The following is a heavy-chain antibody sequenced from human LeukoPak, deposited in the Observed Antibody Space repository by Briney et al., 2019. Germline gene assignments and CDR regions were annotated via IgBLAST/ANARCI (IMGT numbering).Heavy chain of an antibody. Sequence: GASVKVSCKASGYTFTSYGISWVRQAPGQGLEWMGWISAYNGNTNYAQKLQGRVTVTSEKSTSTAYMELRSLRSDDTAVYFCVYDSSGYGNDAFDFWGQGTMVTVSS. CDR1: GYTFTSYG. D-gene: IGHD3-22*01. CDR3: VYDSSGYGNDAFDF. CDR2: ISAYNGNT. J-gene: IGHJ3*01. V-gene: IGHV1-18*01.